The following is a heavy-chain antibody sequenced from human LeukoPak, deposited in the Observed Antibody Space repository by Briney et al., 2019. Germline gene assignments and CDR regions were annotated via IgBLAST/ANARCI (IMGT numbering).Heavy chain of an antibody. CDR1: GFTFSDYY. CDR2: ISSSGTTV. CDR3: ARGRYYLDS. V-gene: IGHV3-11*04. Sequence: GGSLRLSCAASGFTFSDYYMGWIRQAPGKGLEWISYISSSGTTVYYADSVKGRFTISRDNAKNTLYLQMSSLRAEDTAVYFCARGRYYLDSWGQGTLVTVSS. J-gene: IGHJ4*02.